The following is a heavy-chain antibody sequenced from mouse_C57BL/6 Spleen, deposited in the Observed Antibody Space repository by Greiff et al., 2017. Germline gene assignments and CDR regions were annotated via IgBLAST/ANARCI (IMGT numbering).Heavy chain of an antibody. D-gene: IGHD4-1*01. CDR1: GYSITSGYY. V-gene: IGHV3-6*01. J-gene: IGHJ2*01. CDR3: ARGELTGTNY. CDR2: ISYDGSN. Sequence: EVQVVESGPGLVKPSQSLSLTCSVTGYSITSGYYWNWIRQFPGNKLEWMGYISYDGSNNYNPSLKNRISITRDTSKNQFFLKLNSVTTEDTATYYCARGELTGTNYWGQGTTLTVSS.